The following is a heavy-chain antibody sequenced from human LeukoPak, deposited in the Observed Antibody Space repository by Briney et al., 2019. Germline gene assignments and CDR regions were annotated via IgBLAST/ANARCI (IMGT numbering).Heavy chain of an antibody. D-gene: IGHD3-22*01. CDR1: GYTFTGYY. CDR2: INPNSGGT. CDR3: ARASYYYDSGGYSYYFDY. Sequence: ASVKVSCKASGYTFTGYYMHWVRQAPGQGLEWMGRINPNSGGTNYAQKFQGRVTMTRDTSISTAYMELSRLRSDDTAVYYCARASYYYDSGGYSYYFDYWGQGTLVTVSS. V-gene: IGHV1-2*06. J-gene: IGHJ4*02.